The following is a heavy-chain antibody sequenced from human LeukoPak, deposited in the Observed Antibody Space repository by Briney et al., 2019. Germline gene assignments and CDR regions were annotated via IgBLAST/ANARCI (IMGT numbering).Heavy chain of an antibody. CDR3: AGGGYYGSGSYYNDSNWFDP. D-gene: IGHD3-10*01. Sequence: SETLSLTCAVYGGSFSGYYWSWIRQPPGKGLEWIGEINHSGSTNYNPSLKSRVTISVDTSKNQFSLKLSSVTAANTAVYYCAGGGYYGSGSYYNDSNWFDPWGQGTLVTVSS. J-gene: IGHJ5*02. V-gene: IGHV4-34*01. CDR1: GGSFSGYY. CDR2: INHSGST.